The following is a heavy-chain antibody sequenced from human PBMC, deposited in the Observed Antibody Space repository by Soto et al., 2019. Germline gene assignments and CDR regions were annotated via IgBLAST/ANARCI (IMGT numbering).Heavy chain of an antibody. CDR3: ARLEGLATISYYFDF. CDR1: DDSINSDKYY. CDR2: IYYRGNA. J-gene: IGHJ4*02. D-gene: IGHD5-12*01. Sequence: PSETLSLTCSVSDDSINSDKYYWGRIRQPPGKGLEWIGSIYYRGNAYYNPSLQTRVTISLDKSKSQFSLKLNSVTAADSAVYFCARLEGLATISYYFDFWGPGALVTVSS. V-gene: IGHV4-39*01.